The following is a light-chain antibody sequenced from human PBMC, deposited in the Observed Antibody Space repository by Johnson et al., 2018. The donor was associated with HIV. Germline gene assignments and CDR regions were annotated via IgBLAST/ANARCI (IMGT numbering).Light chain of an antibody. CDR3: GIWDSRLSAYV. CDR1: SSNIGNNY. J-gene: IGLJ1*01. CDR2: YNN. V-gene: IGLV1-51*01. Sequence: QSVLSQPPSVSAAPGQKVTISCSGSSSNIGNNYVSWYQQLPGTAPKLLIYYNNKRPSGIPDRFSGSKSGTSATLGIPGLPPGDEADYYCGIWDSRLSAYVFGTGTKVTVL.